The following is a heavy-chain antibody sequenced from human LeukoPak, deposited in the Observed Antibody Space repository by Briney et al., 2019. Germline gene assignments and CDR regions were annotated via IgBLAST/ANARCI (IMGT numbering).Heavy chain of an antibody. J-gene: IGHJ5*02. Sequence: SETLSLTCTVSGGSISSYYWSWIRQPPGKGLEWIGYIYYSGSTNYNPSLKSRVTISVDTSKNQFSLELSSVTAADTAVYYCARDEYNWFDPWGQGILVTVSS. CDR1: GGSISSYY. CDR3: ARDEYNWFDP. CDR2: IYYSGST. V-gene: IGHV4-59*01.